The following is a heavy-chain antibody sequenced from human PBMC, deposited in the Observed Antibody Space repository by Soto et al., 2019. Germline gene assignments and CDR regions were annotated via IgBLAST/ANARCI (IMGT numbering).Heavy chain of an antibody. CDR2: ISGSGGST. V-gene: IGHV3-23*01. CDR3: AKGAAAGADYYYYYGMDV. D-gene: IGHD6-13*01. CDR1: GFTFSSYA. J-gene: IGHJ6*02. Sequence: GGSLRLSCAASGFTFSSYAMSWVRQAPGKGLEWVSAISGSGGSTYYADSVKGRFTISRDNSKNTLYLQMNSLRAEDTAVYYCAKGAAAGADYYYYYGMDVWGQGTTVTVSS.